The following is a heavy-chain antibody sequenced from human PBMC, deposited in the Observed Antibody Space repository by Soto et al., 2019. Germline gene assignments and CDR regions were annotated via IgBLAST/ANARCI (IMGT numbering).Heavy chain of an antibody. CDR1: GGSISSSNW. J-gene: IGHJ6*02. CDR2: IYHSGST. CDR3: ARGYSGYDYLYYYYGMDV. V-gene: IGHV4-4*02. D-gene: IGHD5-12*01. Sequence: QVQLQESGPGLVKPSGTLSLTCAVSGGSISSSNWWSWVRQPPGKGLEWIGEIYHSGSTNYNPSLKSRVTISVDKSKNQFSLKLSSVSAADTAVYYCARGYSGYDYLYYYYGMDVWAQGTTVTVSS.